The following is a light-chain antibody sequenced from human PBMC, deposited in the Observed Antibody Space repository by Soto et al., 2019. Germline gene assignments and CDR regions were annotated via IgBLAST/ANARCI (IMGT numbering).Light chain of an antibody. V-gene: IGKV1-39*01. CDR1: QTISNY. CDR3: QQSHSSPRT. CDR2: AAS. Sequence: DIQMTQFPSSLSPSVGDRVTITCRASQTISNYLNWYQHKPGKAPKLLIYAASNLQSGVPSRFSGSGSGTDFTLTISSPQPEDYATYYCQQSHSSPRTFGQGTKVEI. J-gene: IGKJ1*01.